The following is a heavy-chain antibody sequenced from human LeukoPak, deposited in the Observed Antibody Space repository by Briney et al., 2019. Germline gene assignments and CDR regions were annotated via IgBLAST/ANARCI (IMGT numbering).Heavy chain of an antibody. J-gene: IGHJ3*02. V-gene: IGHV3-23*01. CDR2: INDSGDIT. D-gene: IGHD3-3*01. CDR3: ARGGITIFGPGDDAFDI. Sequence: GGSLRLSCAASGFTFNIYAMSWVRQAPGKGLEWVSSINDSGDITYYADSVKGRFTISRDNAKNSLYLQMNSLRAEDTAVYYCARGGITIFGPGDDAFDIWGQGTMVTVSS. CDR1: GFTFNIYA.